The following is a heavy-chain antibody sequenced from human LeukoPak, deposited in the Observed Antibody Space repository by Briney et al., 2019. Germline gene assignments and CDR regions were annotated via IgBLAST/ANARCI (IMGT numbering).Heavy chain of an antibody. Sequence: GESLRLSCAACGLTFSAAWMSWLRPAPGKGLEGVATINTDGSNRCYLDSVKGRFPISRDNAQNSLYPQMDSLRGDDTALYYWADFDRSWGQGTLVTVSS. CDR1: GLTFSAAW. CDR2: INTDGSNR. D-gene: IGHD3-22*01. V-gene: IGHV3-7*01. CDR3: ADFDRS. J-gene: IGHJ4*02.